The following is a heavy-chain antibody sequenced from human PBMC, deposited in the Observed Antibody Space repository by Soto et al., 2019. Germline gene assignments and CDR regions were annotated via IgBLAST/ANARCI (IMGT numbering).Heavy chain of an antibody. CDR2: ISSSGSTI. V-gene: IGHV3-48*03. J-gene: IGHJ6*02. CDR1: GFTFSSYE. D-gene: IGHD2-2*01. Sequence: GSLSLSCAASGFTFSSYEMNWVRQAPGKGLEWVSYISSSGSTIYYADSVKGRFTISRDNAKNSLYLQMNSLRAEDTAVYYCARVPAAKYYYYGMDVWGQGTTVTVS. CDR3: ARVPAAKYYYYGMDV.